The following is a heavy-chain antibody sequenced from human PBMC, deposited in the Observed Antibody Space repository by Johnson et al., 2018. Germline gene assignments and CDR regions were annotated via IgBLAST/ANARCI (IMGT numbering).Heavy chain of an antibody. D-gene: IGHD3-16*01. CDR1: GVSVSLHY. J-gene: IGHJ4*02. V-gene: IGHV4-59*02. CDR3: AREENLWSIDS. CDR2: IYYSGST. Sequence: QVQLQESGPGLVKPSETLSLTCTVSGVSVSLHYWSWVRQPPGKGLEWIGYIYYSGSTNYNPSLNSRVTIPLDTSKNQFSLKLTSVTAADTAVYYCAREENLWSIDSWGQGTLVTVSS.